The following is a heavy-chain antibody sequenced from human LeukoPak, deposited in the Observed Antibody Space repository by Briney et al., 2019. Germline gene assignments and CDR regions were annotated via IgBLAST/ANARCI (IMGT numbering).Heavy chain of an antibody. V-gene: IGHV3-7*03. CDR3: TTDPYGPFAFYLSGSYLGY. Sequence: GGPLRLSCAASGFTFSSYWMSWVRQAPGKGLEWVANIKQDGSEKYYVDSVKGRFTISRDNAKNSLYLQMNSLKTEDTAVYYCTTDPYGPFAFYLSGSYLGYWGQGTLVTVSS. D-gene: IGHD1-26*01. CDR1: GFTFSSYW. J-gene: IGHJ4*02. CDR2: IKQDGSEK.